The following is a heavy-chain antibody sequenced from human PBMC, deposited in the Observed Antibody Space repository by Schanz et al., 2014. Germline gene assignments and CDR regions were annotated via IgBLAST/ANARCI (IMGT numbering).Heavy chain of an antibody. CDR2: IKQDESEK. Sequence: EVHLLESGGGLVEPGGSLRLSCATSGFSLDIFAVSWVRQAPGKGLEWVANIKQDESEKYYVDSVKGRFTISRDNAKNSLFLHMNSLRAEDTALYYCARDRRNADLDYWGQGTLVTVSS. J-gene: IGHJ4*02. V-gene: IGHV3-7*01. CDR1: GFSLDIFA. CDR3: ARDRRNADLDY. D-gene: IGHD1-1*01.